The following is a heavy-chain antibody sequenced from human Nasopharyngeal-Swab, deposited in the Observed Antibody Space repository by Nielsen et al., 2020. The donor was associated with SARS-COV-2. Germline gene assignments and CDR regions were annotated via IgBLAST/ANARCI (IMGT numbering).Heavy chain of an antibody. CDR2: ISGNSNYI. CDR1: GFSFSTYN. V-gene: IGHV3-21*01. J-gene: IGHJ4*02. Sequence: GGSLRLSCTASGFSFSTYNMNWVRQAPGKGLEWVSSISGNSNYIYYADSVKGRFTISRDNARNSLYLQMDSLRAGDTAVYYCASHYNDYIAPVAVDYWGQGALVTVSS. D-gene: IGHD4-11*01. CDR3: ASHYNDYIAPVAVDY.